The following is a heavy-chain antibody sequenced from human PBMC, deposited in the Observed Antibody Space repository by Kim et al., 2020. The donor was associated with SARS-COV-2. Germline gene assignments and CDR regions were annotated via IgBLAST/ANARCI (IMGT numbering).Heavy chain of an antibody. D-gene: IGHD3-10*01. CDR2: IDPSDSYT. CDR3: ASGHQNYYGSGSYWMYYFDY. Sequence: GESLKISCKGSGYSFTSYWISWVRQMPGKGLEWMGRIDPSDSYTNYSPSFQGHVTISADKSISTAYLQWSSLKASDTAMYYCASGHQNYYGSGSYWMYYFDYWGQGTLVTVSS. J-gene: IGHJ4*02. V-gene: IGHV5-10-1*01. CDR1: GYSFTSYW.